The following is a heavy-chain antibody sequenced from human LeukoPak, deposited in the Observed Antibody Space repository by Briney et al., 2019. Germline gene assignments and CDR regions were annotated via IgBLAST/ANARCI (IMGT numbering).Heavy chain of an antibody. CDR3: ANDYSSGWYHYHYYYMDV. D-gene: IGHD6-19*01. J-gene: IGHJ6*03. CDR1: GFTFSSYS. CDR2: ISSSSSYI. Sequence: GGSLRLSCAASGFTFSSYSMNWARQAPGKGLEWVSSISSSSSYIYYADSVKGRFTISRDNAKNSLYLQMNSLRAEDTAVYYCANDYSSGWYHYHYYYMDVWGKGTTVTVSS. V-gene: IGHV3-21*03.